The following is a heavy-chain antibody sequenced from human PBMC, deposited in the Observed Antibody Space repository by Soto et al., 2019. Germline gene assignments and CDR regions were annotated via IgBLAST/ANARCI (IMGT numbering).Heavy chain of an antibody. J-gene: IGHJ4*02. CDR2: INHSGST. Sequence: SETLSLTCAVYGGSFSGYYWSWIRQPPGKGLEWIGEINHSGSTNYNPSLKSRVTISVDTSKNQFSLKLSSVTAADTAVYYCARGSTSYSSSSGSFFDYWGQGXLVTVSS. D-gene: IGHD6-6*01. CDR3: ARGSTSYSSSSGSFFDY. CDR1: GGSFSGYY. V-gene: IGHV4-34*01.